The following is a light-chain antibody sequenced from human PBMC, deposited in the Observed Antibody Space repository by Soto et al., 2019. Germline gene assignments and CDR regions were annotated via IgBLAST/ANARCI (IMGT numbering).Light chain of an antibody. Sequence: QSVLTQPASVSGSPGQSITISCTGTSSDVGTYNLISWYQQHPGNAPKLMIYEGNKRPSGVSNRFSGSKSGNTASLTISGLQAEDEGDYYCSSYVGSGTYVVFGGGTKLTVL. CDR3: SSYVGSGTYVV. J-gene: IGLJ2*01. CDR1: SSDVGTYNL. CDR2: EGN. V-gene: IGLV2-23*01.